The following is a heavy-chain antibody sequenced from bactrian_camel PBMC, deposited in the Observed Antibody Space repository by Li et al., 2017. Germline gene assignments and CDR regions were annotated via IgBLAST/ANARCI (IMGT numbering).Heavy chain of an antibody. D-gene: IGHD2*01. CDR1: NFAFDDSE. Sequence: VQLVESGGGSVEAGESLTLSCIVANFAFDDSELGWYRHVPGNQKCELVSSISNDGSTAYADSVKGRFTMSRDNAKDTLFLQMDSLKPEDSGTYYCASPPDGWACGTWSMYKYWGQGTQVTVS. CDR2: ISNDGST. CDR3: ASPPDGWACGTWSMYKY. V-gene: IGHV3S63*01. J-gene: IGHJ4*01.